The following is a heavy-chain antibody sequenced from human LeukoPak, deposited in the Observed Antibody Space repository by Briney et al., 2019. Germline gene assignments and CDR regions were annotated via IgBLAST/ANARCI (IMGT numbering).Heavy chain of an antibody. Sequence: EASVKVSCKASGYTFTGYYMHWVRQAPGQGLEWMGWINPNSGGTNYAQKFQGRVTMTRDMSTSTVYMELSSLRSEDTAVYYCARGIVGDRSWFDPWGQGALVTVSS. V-gene: IGHV1-2*02. CDR3: ARGIVGDRSWFDP. D-gene: IGHD1-26*01. CDR2: INPNSGGT. CDR1: GYTFTGYY. J-gene: IGHJ5*02.